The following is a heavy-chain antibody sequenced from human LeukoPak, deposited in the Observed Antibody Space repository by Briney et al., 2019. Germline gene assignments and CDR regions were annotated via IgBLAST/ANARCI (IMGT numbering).Heavy chain of an antibody. Sequence: PGGSLRLSCAASRFTFSNYWMHWVRQAPGKGLEWVSAISGSGGSTYYADSVKGRFTISRDNAKKSLYLQMDSLRAEDTAVYYCARDGGDYGSGSYYAYWGQGTLVTVSS. D-gene: IGHD3-10*01. V-gene: IGHV3-21*01. CDR1: RFTFSNYW. CDR3: ARDGGDYGSGSYYAY. CDR2: ISGSGGST. J-gene: IGHJ4*02.